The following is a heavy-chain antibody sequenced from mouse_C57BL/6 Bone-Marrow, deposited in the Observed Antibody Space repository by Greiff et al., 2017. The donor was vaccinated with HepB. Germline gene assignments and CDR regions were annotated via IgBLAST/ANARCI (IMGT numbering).Heavy chain of an antibody. CDR1: GYTFTSYW. V-gene: IGHV1-69*01. Sequence: VQLQQPGAELVMPGASVKLSCKASGYTFTSYWMHWVKQRPGQGLECIGEIDPSDSYTNYNQKFKGKSTLTVDKSSSTAYMQLSSLTSEDSAVYYCARDYDYYFDYWGQGTTLTVSS. CDR3: ARDYDYYFDY. CDR2: IDPSDSYT. J-gene: IGHJ2*01. D-gene: IGHD2-4*01.